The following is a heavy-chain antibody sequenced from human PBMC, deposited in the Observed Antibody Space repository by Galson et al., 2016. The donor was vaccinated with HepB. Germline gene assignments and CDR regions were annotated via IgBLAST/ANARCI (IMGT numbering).Heavy chain of an antibody. V-gene: IGHV3-64D*06. Sequence: SLRLSCAAPGFAFSSYAMHWVRQAPGKGLECVSAIDNNGDNIFYADSVKGRFTISRDSSKYTLYLQMSSLRPEDTAVYYCAKDQTESDFWSSYYSYFDYWGQGTLVTVSS. CDR3: AKDQTESDFWSSYYSYFDY. CDR1: GFAFSSYA. D-gene: IGHD3-3*01. CDR2: IDNNGDNI. J-gene: IGHJ4*02.